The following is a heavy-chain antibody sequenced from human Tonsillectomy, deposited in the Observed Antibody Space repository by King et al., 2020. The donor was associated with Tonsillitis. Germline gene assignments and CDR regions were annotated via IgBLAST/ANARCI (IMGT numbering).Heavy chain of an antibody. J-gene: IGHJ6*03. V-gene: IGHV3-49*04. CDR2: IRSKAYGGTS. D-gene: IGHD3-10*01. CDR1: GFTFGDYA. CDR3: TRVGVTMVRGASPKYYYYYMDV. Sequence: QLVQSGGGLVQPGRSLRLSCTASGFTFGDYAMSWVRQAPGRGLEWVTFIRSKAYGGTSVYAASVKGRFTISRDDSKSIAYLQMNSLKTEDTAVYYCTRVGVTMVRGASPKYYYYYMDVWGKGTTVTVSS.